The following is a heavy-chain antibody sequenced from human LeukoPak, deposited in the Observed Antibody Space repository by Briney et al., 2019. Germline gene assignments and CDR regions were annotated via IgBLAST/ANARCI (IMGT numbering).Heavy chain of an antibody. CDR1: GFTFSDYY. CDR2: ISSSGSTI. D-gene: IGHD6-13*01. Sequence: GGSLRLSCAASGFTFSDYYMSWIRQAPGKGLEWVSYISSSGSTIYYADSAKGRFTISRDNAKNSLYLQMNSLRAEDTAVYYCASLYSSSRRGYYGMDVWGQGTTVTVSS. CDR3: ASLYSSSRRGYYGMDV. V-gene: IGHV3-11*01. J-gene: IGHJ6*02.